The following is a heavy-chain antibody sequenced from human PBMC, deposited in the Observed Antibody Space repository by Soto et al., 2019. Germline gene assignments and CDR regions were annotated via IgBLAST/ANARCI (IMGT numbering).Heavy chain of an antibody. J-gene: IGHJ3*02. Sequence: EVQLLESGGGLIQPGGSLRLSCAASGFICSSYGMSWVRQAPGKGLEWVSGISDSGGSTYYADSVKGRFTISRDNSKNTLYLQMNSLRAEDTAVYYCAKVAAVAGKYDAFDIWGQGTMVAVSS. D-gene: IGHD6-19*01. V-gene: IGHV3-23*01. CDR2: ISDSGGST. CDR3: AKVAAVAGKYDAFDI. CDR1: GFICSSYG.